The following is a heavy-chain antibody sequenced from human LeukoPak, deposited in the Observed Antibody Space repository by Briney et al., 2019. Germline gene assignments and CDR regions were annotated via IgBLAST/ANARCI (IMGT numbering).Heavy chain of an antibody. CDR3: ARLLWFGESLSFDP. Sequence: KTSETLSLTCTVSGGSISSYYWSWVRQPPGKGLEWIGYIYYSGSTNYNPSLKSRVTISVDTSKNQFSLKLSSVTAADTAVYYCARLLWFGESLSFDPWGQGTLVTVSS. J-gene: IGHJ5*02. D-gene: IGHD3-10*01. V-gene: IGHV4-59*01. CDR2: IYYSGST. CDR1: GGSISSYY.